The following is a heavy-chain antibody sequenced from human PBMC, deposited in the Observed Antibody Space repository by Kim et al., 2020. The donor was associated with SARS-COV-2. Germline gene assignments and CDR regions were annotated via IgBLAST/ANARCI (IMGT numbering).Heavy chain of an antibody. CDR3: ARLYYYGSGSSDNWLDP. D-gene: IGHD3-10*01. CDR1: GASISSYY. V-gene: IGHV4-59*01. J-gene: IGHJ5*02. Sequence: SETLSFTCTVSGASISSYYWSWIRQPPGKGLEWIGYIYYSGSTNYNPSLKSRVTISVDTSKNQFSLKLSSVTAADTAVYYCARLYYYGSGSSDNWLDPWG. CDR2: IYYSGST.